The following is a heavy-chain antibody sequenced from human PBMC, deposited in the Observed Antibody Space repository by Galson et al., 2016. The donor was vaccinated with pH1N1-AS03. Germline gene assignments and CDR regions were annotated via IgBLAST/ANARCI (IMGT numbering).Heavy chain of an antibody. CDR3: TTVAGTYYNGAY. D-gene: IGHD3-10*01. J-gene: IGHJ4*02. CDR2: YGGSDEKT. V-gene: IGHV3-23*01. Sequence: SLRLSCAGSRFIFSEFQMSWARQAPGKGLEWVSTYGGSDEKTYYADSVKGRFTISKDSSKNTLYLQMNTLRAEDTALYYCTTVAGTYYNGAYWGQGSLVTVSS. CDR1: RFIFSEFQ.